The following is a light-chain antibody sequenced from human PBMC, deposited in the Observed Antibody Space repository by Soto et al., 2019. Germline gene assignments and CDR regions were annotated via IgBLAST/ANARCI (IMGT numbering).Light chain of an antibody. CDR2: EVS. J-gene: IGLJ2*01. V-gene: IGLV2-8*01. CDR3: SSYAGITNLV. Sequence: QSFLTQPPSASGSPGQSVTISCTGTSSDVGGYNYVSWYQQHPGKAPKLMIYEVSKRPSGVPDRFSGSKSGNTASLTVSGLQAEDEADYYCSSYAGITNLVFGGGTKLTVL. CDR1: SSDVGGYNY.